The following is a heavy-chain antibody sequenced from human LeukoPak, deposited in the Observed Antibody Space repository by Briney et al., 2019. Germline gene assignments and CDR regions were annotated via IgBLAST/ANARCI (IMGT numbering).Heavy chain of an antibody. J-gene: IGHJ2*01. D-gene: IGHD7-27*01. CDR1: GFTFGTYG. V-gene: IGHV3-23*01. CDR2: ITGSSTWT. CDR3: ARELVSLGTGYFDL. Sequence: PGGSLRLSCEASGFTFGTYGMTWVRQAPGKGLEWVSGITGSSTWTYYADSVRGRFTISRDNSKNTLLLQMNNLTADNTAIYYCARELVSLGTGYFDLWGSGTLVTVSS.